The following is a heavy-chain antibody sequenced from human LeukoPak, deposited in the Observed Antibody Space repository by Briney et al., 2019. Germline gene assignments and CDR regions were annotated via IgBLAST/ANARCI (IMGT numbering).Heavy chain of an antibody. CDR2: INHSGST. CDR3: ARGGSSCTHGVCYAVEGVFYPRYFDY. CDR1: GGSFSGYY. Sequence: SETLSLTCAVYGGSFSGYYWSWIRQPPGKGLEWIGEINHSGSTIYNPSLKSRVTISVDTSKNQFSLNLNSVTAADTAVYYCARGGSSCTHGVCYAVEGVFYPRYFDYWGQGTLVTVSS. V-gene: IGHV4-34*01. J-gene: IGHJ4*02. D-gene: IGHD2-8*01.